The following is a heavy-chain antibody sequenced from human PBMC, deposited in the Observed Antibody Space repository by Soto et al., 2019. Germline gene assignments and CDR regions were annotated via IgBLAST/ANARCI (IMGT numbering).Heavy chain of an antibody. V-gene: IGHV3-23*01. CDR1: GFTFSSYA. CDR3: ARRGCGSYYDY. CDR2: ISGSGGST. J-gene: IGHJ4*02. Sequence: EVQLLESGGGLVQPGGSLRLYCAASGFTFSSYAIRWVRKAPGKGLEWVSAISGSGGSTYYADSVKGRFTISRDNSKNTLYLQMNSLRAEDTAVYYCARRGCGSYYDYWGQGTLVTVSS. D-gene: IGHD1-26*01.